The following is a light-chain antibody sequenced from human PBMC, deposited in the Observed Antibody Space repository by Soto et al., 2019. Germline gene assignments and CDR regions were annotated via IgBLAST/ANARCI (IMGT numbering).Light chain of an antibody. J-gene: IGLJ2*01. Sequence: QSALTQPASESGSPGQSITISCTGTSSDVGSYNLVSWYQQHPGKAPKLMIYEGSKRPSGVSNRFSGSKSGNTASLTISGLQAEYEADYYCCSYACRLRVFGGGTQLTVL. CDR1: SSDVGSYNL. CDR2: EGS. V-gene: IGLV2-23*01. CDR3: CSYACRLRV.